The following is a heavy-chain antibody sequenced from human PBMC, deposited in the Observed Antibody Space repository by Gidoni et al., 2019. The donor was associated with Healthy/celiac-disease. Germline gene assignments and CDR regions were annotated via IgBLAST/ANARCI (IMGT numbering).Heavy chain of an antibody. CDR2: INHSGST. D-gene: IGHD6-19*01. CDR3: ARVSNRQWLGSGFDY. V-gene: IGHV4-34*01. Sequence: QVQLQQWGAGLLKPSETLSLTCAVYGGSFSGYYWSWIRQPPGKGLEWIGEINHSGSTNYNPSLKSRVTISVDTSKNQFSLKLSSVTAADTAVYYCARVSNRQWLGSGFDYWGQGTLVTVSS. J-gene: IGHJ4*02. CDR1: GGSFSGYY.